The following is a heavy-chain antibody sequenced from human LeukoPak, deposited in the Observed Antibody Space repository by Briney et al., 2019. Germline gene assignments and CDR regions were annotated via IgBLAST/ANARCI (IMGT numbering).Heavy chain of an antibody. CDR2: ISNLGRAI. Sequence: GGSLRLSCAASGFTLTSYSMNWVRQAPGKGPEWIAYISNLGRAIYYGDSVKGRFTISRDTAENSVALHMTSLRTEDTAMYYCVRGGYTYGLGFWGQGTLVTVSS. CDR1: GFTLTSYS. V-gene: IGHV3-48*04. J-gene: IGHJ4*02. D-gene: IGHD5-18*01. CDR3: VRGGYTYGLGF.